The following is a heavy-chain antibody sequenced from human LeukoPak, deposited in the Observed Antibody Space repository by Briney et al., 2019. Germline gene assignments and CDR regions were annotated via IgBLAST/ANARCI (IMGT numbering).Heavy chain of an antibody. V-gene: IGHV4-31*03. Sequence: SETLSLTCTVSGGSISTSAYYWSWIRQHPGKGLKGIGFIYYSGSTHYNPSLTSRLTISVDTSKNQFSLKPSSVTAADTAVYYCASRLVAGPFDYWGQGTLVTASS. CDR3: ASRLVAGPFDY. J-gene: IGHJ4*02. D-gene: IGHD6-19*01. CDR1: GGSISTSAYY. CDR2: IYYSGST.